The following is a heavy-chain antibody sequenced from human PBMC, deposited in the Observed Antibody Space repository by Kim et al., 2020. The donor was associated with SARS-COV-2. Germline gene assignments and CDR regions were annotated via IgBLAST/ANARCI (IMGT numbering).Heavy chain of an antibody. J-gene: IGHJ5*02. V-gene: IGHV1-69*13. D-gene: IGHD3-22*01. CDR1: GGTFSSYA. CDR2: IIPIFGTA. CDR3: ARSLPPPNYYDITSKNWFDP. Sequence: SVKVSCKASGGTFSSYAISWVRQAPGQGLEWMGGIIPIFGTANYAQKFQGRVTITADESTSTAYMELSSLRSEDTAVYYCARSLPPPNYYDITSKNWFDPWGQGTLVTVSS.